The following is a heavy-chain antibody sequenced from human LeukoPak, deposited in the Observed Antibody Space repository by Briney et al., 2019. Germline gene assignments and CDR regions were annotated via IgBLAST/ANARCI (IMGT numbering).Heavy chain of an antibody. CDR1: GYTFTGYY. Sequence: ASVKVSCKASGYTFTGYYMHWVRQAPGQGLEWMGWINPNSGGANYAQKFQGRVTMTRDTSIGTAYMELSRLRSDDTAVYYCARDPLVGATPYNWFDPWGQGTLVTVSS. D-gene: IGHD1-26*01. J-gene: IGHJ5*02. V-gene: IGHV1-2*02. CDR3: ARDPLVGATPYNWFDP. CDR2: INPNSGGA.